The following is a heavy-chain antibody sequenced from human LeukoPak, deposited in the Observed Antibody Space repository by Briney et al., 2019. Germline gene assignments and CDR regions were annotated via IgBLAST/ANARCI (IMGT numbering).Heavy chain of an antibody. Sequence: PSGTLSLTCTVSGVSISSSSYYWGWIGQPPGKGLEWIGSSDYSGSTYYNPRTKSRVTISADTSKHKFSLMLSSVTAADTAVYYCAGRAAAGPSRFDPWGQGTLVTVSS. CDR1: GVSISSSSYY. CDR2: SDYSGST. CDR3: AGRAAAGPSRFDP. V-gene: IGHV4-39*01. J-gene: IGHJ5*02. D-gene: IGHD6-13*01.